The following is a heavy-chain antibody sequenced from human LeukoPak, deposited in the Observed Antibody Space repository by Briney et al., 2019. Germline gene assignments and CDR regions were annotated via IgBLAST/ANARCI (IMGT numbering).Heavy chain of an antibody. Sequence: SETLSLTCAVSGYSISSGYYWGWIRQPPGKGLEWIGSIYHSGSTYYNPSLKSRVTISVDTSKNQFSLKLSSVTAADTAVYYCARDTPTSLDIWGQGTMVTVSS. J-gene: IGHJ3*02. CDR2: IYHSGST. CDR3: ARDTPTSLDI. CDR1: GYSISSGYY. V-gene: IGHV4-38-2*02.